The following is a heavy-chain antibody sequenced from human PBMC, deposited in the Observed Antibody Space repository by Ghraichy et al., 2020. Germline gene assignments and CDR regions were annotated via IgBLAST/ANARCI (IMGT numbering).Heavy chain of an antibody. V-gene: IGHV3-48*02. CDR3: ARGVYSGYPGRGFDY. D-gene: IGHD5-12*01. Sequence: GGSLRLSCAASGFTFSSYSMNWVRQAPGKGLEWVSYISSSSSTIYYADSVKGRFTISRDNAKNSLYLQMNSLRDEDTAVYYCARGVYSGYPGRGFDYWGQGTLVTVSS. J-gene: IGHJ4*02. CDR1: GFTFSSYS. CDR2: ISSSSSTI.